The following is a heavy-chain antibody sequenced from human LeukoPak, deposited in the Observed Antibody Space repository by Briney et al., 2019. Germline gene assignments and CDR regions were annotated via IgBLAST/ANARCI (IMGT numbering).Heavy chain of an antibody. D-gene: IGHD6-25*01. Sequence: PGGTLTLTCAASGFTFSSYNRNWVRQPPGKGLEWVASISSSSSNNYYADSEKGRFTISRDNAKNALYLQLNSLRAEDRAVYHCARDLIIAATPCDPWGQGTLVTVSS. V-gene: IGHV3-21*01. CDR3: ARDLIIAATPCDP. J-gene: IGHJ5*02. CDR1: GFTFSSYN. CDR2: ISSSSSNN.